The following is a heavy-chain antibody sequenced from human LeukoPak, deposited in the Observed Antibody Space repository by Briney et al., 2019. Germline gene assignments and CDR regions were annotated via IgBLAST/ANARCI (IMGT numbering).Heavy chain of an antibody. V-gene: IGHV4-39*07. D-gene: IGHD3-22*01. CDR3: ARGPHKYDGSGAFDI. Sequence: PSETLSLTCTVSGGSISSSSYYWGWIRQPPGKGLEWIGSIYYSGSTYYNPSLRSRVTISVDTSKNQFSLKLTSVTAADTAVYYCARGPHKYDGSGAFDIWGRGTMVTVSS. J-gene: IGHJ3*02. CDR1: GGSISSSSYY. CDR2: IYYSGST.